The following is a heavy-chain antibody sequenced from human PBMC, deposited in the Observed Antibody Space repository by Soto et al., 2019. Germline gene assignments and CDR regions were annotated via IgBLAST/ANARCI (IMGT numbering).Heavy chain of an antibody. J-gene: IGHJ5*02. CDR2: ISSSGSTI. CDR3: ARDGSWYSSSSHWFDP. V-gene: IGHV3-11*01. D-gene: IGHD6-6*01. CDR1: GFTFSDYY. Sequence: PGGSLRLSCAASGFTFSDYYMSLIRQAPGKGLEWVSYISSSGSTIYYADSVKGRFTISRDNAKNSLYLQMNSLRAEDTAVYYCARDGSWYSSSSHWFDPWGQGTLVTVSS.